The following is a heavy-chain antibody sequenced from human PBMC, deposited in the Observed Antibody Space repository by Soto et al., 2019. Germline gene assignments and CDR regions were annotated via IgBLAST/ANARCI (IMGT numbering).Heavy chain of an antibody. CDR2: IIPIFGTA. J-gene: IGHJ4*02. CDR3: ASARSGSGNDY. D-gene: IGHD3-10*01. Sequence: SVKVSCKSSVDTFSSYAIGWVRQAPGQGLECMGGIIPIFGTANYAQKFQGRVTITADESKSTAYMELSRLRSEDTAVYYCASARSGSGNDYWGQGTLVTVSS. CDR1: VDTFSSYA. V-gene: IGHV1-69*13.